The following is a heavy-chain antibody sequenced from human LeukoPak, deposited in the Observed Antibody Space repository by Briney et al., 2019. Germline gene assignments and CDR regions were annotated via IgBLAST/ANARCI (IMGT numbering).Heavy chain of an antibody. CDR1: GFTFSSYV. Sequence: GSLRLSCAASGFTFSSYVMHWVRQAPGKGLEWVAVISYDGSNKYYADSVKGRFTISRDNSKNTLYLQMNSLRAEDTAVYYCARGFSGGWGQGTLVTVSS. J-gene: IGHJ4*02. V-gene: IGHV3-30*04. CDR3: ARGFSGG. CDR2: ISYDGSNK. D-gene: IGHD2-15*01.